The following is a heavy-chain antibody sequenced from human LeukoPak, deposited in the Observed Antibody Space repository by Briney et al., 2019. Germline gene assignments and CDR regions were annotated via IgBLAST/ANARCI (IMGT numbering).Heavy chain of an antibody. V-gene: IGHV3-23*01. D-gene: IGHD1-7*01. Sequence: GGSLRLSCAASGFTFSSYAMYWVRQAPGKGLEWVLGVSDSGDGTHYADSVKGRFTISRDNSKNTLYLQMDNLRAEDTAVYYCAKDRACGQWNCQGSDYWGQGTLVTVSS. CDR1: GFTFSSYA. J-gene: IGHJ4*02. CDR2: VSDSGDGT. CDR3: AKDRACGQWNCQGSDY.